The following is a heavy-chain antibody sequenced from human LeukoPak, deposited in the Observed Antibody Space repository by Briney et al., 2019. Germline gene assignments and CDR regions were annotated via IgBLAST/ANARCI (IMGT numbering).Heavy chain of an antibody. CDR1: GYTFTSYY. CDR2: INPSGGST. CDR3: ASVYCSSTSCYTGSFDY. Sequence: GASVKVSCKASGYTFTSYYMHWVRQAPGQGLEWMGIINPSGGSTSYAQKFQGRVTMTRDTSTSTVYMELSSLRSEDTAVYYCASVYCSSTSCYTGSFDYWGQGTLVTVSS. D-gene: IGHD2-2*02. V-gene: IGHV1-46*01. J-gene: IGHJ4*02.